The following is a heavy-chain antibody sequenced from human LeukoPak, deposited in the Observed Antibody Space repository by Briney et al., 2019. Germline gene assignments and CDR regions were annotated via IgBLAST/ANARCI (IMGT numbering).Heavy chain of an antibody. V-gene: IGHV1-18*01. CDR1: GYTFTSYG. CDR3: AAEIYGGNTDCCTFDF. J-gene: IGHJ3*01. D-gene: IGHD4-23*01. Sequence: ASVTVSCKASGYTFTSYGISWVRQPPGQGLEWMGWISAYNGNTNYAQKLQGRVTMTTDTSTSTAYMELRSLRSDDTAVYYCAAEIYGGNTDCCTFDFWGPGTPVTVSS. CDR2: ISAYNGNT.